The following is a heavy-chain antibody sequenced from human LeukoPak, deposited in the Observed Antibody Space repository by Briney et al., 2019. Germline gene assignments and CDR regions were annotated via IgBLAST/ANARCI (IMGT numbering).Heavy chain of an antibody. CDR3: TKDHRVYDKTPTAFDI. CDR1: GFTFSSYA. Sequence: ESLRLSCAASGFTFSSYARNWVRKAPGKGLEWVSGVSGSGSGTYYADSVKGRFTISRDNSKTTLYLQMNSLRAENTAVYYCTKDHRVYDKTPTAFDIWSKGTMVTVSS. D-gene: IGHD5/OR15-5a*01. CDR2: VSGSGSGT. J-gene: IGHJ3*02. V-gene: IGHV3-23*01.